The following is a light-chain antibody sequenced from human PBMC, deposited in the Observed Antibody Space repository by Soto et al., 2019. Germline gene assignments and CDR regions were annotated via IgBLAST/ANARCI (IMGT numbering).Light chain of an antibody. V-gene: IGLV2-14*03. J-gene: IGLJ2*01. CDR3: SSYSRSSTHVV. CDR1: SSDVGEFNY. Sequence: QSVLTQPASVSGSPGRSVTISCTGSSSDVGEFNYVSWYQHLPGRAPKLISYDVTNRPPGISYRFSASKSGRTASLTISGLQAEDEAEYYCSSYSRSSTHVVFGGGPKLTVL. CDR2: DVT.